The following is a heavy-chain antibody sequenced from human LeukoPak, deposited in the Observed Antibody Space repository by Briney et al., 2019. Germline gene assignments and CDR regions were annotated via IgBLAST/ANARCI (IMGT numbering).Heavy chain of an antibody. J-gene: IGHJ4*02. D-gene: IGHD2-2*02. Sequence: PGGSLRLSCAASGFTFSSYGMHWVRQAPGKGLEWVAVISYDGSNKYYADSVKGRFTISRDNAKNSLYLQMNSLRAEDTAVYYCARDVGYCSSTSCYTGDYFDYWGQGTLVTVSS. V-gene: IGHV3-30*03. CDR1: GFTFSSYG. CDR2: ISYDGSNK. CDR3: ARDVGYCSSTSCYTGDYFDY.